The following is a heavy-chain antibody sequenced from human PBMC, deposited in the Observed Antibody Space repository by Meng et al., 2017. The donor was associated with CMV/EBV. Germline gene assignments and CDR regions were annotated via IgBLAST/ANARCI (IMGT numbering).Heavy chain of an antibody. CDR3: ARAPYYYDSSGYYFDY. V-gene: IGHV3-7*01. D-gene: IGHD3-22*01. CDR2: IKQDGSEK. Sequence: LSLTCAASGFTFSSYWMSWVRQAPGKGLEWVANIKQDGSEKYYVDSVKGRFTISRDNAKNSLYLQMNSLRAEDTAVYYCARAPYYYDSSGYYFDYWGQGTLVTVSS. CDR1: GFTFSSYW. J-gene: IGHJ4*02.